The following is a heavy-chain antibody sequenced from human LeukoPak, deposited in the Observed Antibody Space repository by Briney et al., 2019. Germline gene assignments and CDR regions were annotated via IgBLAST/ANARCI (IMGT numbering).Heavy chain of an antibody. Sequence: SETLSLTCTVSGGSISSSSYYWSWIRQPAGKGLEWIGRIYTSGSTNYNPSLKSRVTMSVDTSKNQFSLKLSSVTAADTAVYYCARDLSVVVPAASFPYYYYMDVWGKGTTVTISS. J-gene: IGHJ6*03. V-gene: IGHV4-61*02. D-gene: IGHD2-2*01. CDR1: GGSISSSSYY. CDR2: IYTSGST. CDR3: ARDLSVVVPAASFPYYYYMDV.